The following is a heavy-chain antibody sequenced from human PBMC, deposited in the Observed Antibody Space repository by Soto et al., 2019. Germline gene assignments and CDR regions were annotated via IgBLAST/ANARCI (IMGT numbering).Heavy chain of an antibody. Sequence: GGSLRLSCAASGFTFDDYAMHWVRQAPGKGLEWVSGISWNSGSIGYADSVKGRFTISRDNAKNSLYLQMNSLRAEDTALYYCAKDEADSGYYYYMDVWGKGTTVTVSS. J-gene: IGHJ6*03. CDR1: GFTFDDYA. D-gene: IGHD1-26*01. CDR3: AKDEADSGYYYYMDV. V-gene: IGHV3-9*01. CDR2: ISWNSGSI.